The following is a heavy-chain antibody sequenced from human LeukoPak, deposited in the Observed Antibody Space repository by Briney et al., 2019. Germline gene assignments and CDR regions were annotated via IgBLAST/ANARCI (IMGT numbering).Heavy chain of an antibody. Sequence: GGSLRLSCAASGFTVSSSYMSGVREAPGKGLEWVSLIYGGDTTYYADSVKGRFTISRDNSKNTLYLQMNSLRADDTAVYYCARDLRNGGFDYWGQGTLVTVSS. D-gene: IGHD3-16*01. CDR3: ARDLRNGGFDY. CDR1: GFTVSSSY. J-gene: IGHJ4*02. V-gene: IGHV3-53*01. CDR2: IYGGDTT.